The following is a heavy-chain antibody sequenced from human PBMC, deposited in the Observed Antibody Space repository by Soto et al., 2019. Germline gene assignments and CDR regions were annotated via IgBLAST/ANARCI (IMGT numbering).Heavy chain of an antibody. CDR2: INHSGST. J-gene: IGHJ5*02. V-gene: IGHV4-34*01. CDR3: ARYFWSGYSLRRHRFDP. CDR1: GGSFSGYY. D-gene: IGHD3-3*01. Sequence: QVQLQQWGAGLLKPSETLSLTCAVYGGSFSGYYWSWIRQPPGKGLEWIGEINHSGSTNYNPSLKSRVTISVDTSKNQFSLKLSSVTAADTAVYYCARYFWSGYSLRRHRFDPWGQGTLVTVSS.